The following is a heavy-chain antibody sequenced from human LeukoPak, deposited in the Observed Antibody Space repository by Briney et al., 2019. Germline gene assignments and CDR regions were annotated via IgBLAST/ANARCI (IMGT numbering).Heavy chain of an antibody. CDR1: GFTFSSYW. CDR3: ARDPPVAGTGYDY. D-gene: IGHD6-19*01. V-gene: IGHV3-7*01. J-gene: IGHJ4*02. CDR2: IKQDGSEK. Sequence: GGSLRLSCAASGFTFSSYWMSWVRQAPGKGLEWVANIKQDGSEKYYVDSVKGRFTISRDNAKNSLYLQMNSLRAEDTAVYYCARDPPVAGTGYDYWGQGTLVTVSS.